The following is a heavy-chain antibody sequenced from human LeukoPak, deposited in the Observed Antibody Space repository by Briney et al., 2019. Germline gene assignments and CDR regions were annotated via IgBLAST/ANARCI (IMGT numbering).Heavy chain of an antibody. CDR1: GYTFTRYG. CDR3: ARGPSYYDRSGYYYGFDY. CDR2: ISAYDGNT. D-gene: IGHD3-22*01. V-gene: IGHV1-18*01. Sequence: ASVKVSCKASGYTFTRYGISWVRQAPGQGLEWMGWISAYDGNTNYAQKLQGRVTMTTDTSTSTAYMELRSLRSDDTAVFYCARGPSYYDRSGYYYGFDYWGQGTLVTVSS. J-gene: IGHJ4*02.